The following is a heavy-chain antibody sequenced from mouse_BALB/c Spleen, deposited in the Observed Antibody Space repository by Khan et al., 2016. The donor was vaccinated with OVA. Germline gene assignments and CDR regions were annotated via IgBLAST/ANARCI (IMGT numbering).Heavy chain of an antibody. V-gene: IGHV9-3-1*01. D-gene: IGHD1-1*02. CDR1: GYTFTKNG. J-gene: IGHJ4*01. CDR3: ARVWYSETMDS. CDR2: INTYTGEP. Sequence: QIQLVQSGPELKKPGEPVKISCKASGYTFTKNGMNWAKQAPGKGLKWMGWINTYTGEPTYAADFKGRFAFSLETSANTAYLQINNLKNEDTATCVSARVWYSETMDSWGQGTSVTVSP.